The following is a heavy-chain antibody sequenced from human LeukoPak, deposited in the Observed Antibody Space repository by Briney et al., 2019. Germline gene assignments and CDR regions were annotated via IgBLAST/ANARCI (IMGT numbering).Heavy chain of an antibody. CDR3: ARDDSTKQWLPPYYFDY. Sequence: KPGGSLRLSCAASGFTFSSYSMNWVRQAPGKGLEWVSSISSSSSYIYYADSVKGRFTISRDNAKNSLYLQMNSLRAEDTAVYYCARDDSTKQWLPPYYFDYWGQGTLVTVSS. CDR2: ISSSSSYI. J-gene: IGHJ4*02. CDR1: GFTFSSYS. V-gene: IGHV3-21*01. D-gene: IGHD6-19*01.